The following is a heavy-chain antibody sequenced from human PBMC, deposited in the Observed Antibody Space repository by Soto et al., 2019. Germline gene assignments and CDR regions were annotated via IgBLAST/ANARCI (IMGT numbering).Heavy chain of an antibody. CDR1: GGTFSSYA. CDR2: IIPIFGTA. CDR3: ARGRLTHRFLEWVRLYYYGMDV. V-gene: IGHV1-69*12. J-gene: IGHJ6*02. D-gene: IGHD3-3*01. Sequence: QVQLVQSGAEVKKPGSSVKVSCKASGGTFSSYAISWVRQAPGQGLEWMGGIIPIFGTANYAQKFQGRVTIPADESTCTAYMELSSLRSEDTAVYYCARGRLTHRFLEWVRLYYYGMDVWGQGTTVTVSS.